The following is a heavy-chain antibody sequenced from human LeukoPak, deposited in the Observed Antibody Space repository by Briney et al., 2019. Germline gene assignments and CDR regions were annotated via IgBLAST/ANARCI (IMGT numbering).Heavy chain of an antibody. J-gene: IGHJ1*01. CDR2: MNPNNGNI. Sequence: ASVKVSCKASGYTFTSYDINWVRQATGQGLEWMGWMNPNNGNIHYAQKFQGRVTLTRNTSISTANMELGSLRSEDTAVYYCTRGGPVAGTHKYFQHWGQGTLVTVSS. CDR3: TRGGPVAGTHKYFQH. V-gene: IGHV1-8*01. D-gene: IGHD6-19*01. CDR1: GYTFTSYD.